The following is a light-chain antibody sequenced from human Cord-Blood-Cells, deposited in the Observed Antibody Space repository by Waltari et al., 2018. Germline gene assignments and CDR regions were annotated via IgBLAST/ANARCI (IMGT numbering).Light chain of an antibody. CDR3: SSYTSSSIWV. V-gene: IGLV2-14*01. Sequence: QSALTQPASVSGSPGQSITLSCTGTSIDVGGYQYLSWYPQHPGKAHKLMIYADCNRPSGVSNRFSGSNSGNTASLTISGLQAEDEADYYCSSYTSSSIWVFGGGTKLTVL. CDR2: ADC. CDR1: SIDVGGYQY. J-gene: IGLJ3*02.